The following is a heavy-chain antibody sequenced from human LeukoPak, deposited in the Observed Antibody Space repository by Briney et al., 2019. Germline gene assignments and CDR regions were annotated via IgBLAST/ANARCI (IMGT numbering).Heavy chain of an antibody. D-gene: IGHD6-13*01. CDR2: ISSSSSYT. CDR1: GFTFSDYY. J-gene: IGHJ4*02. Sequence: GGSLRLSCAASGFTFSDYYMSRIRQAPGKGLEWVSYISSSSSYTNYADSVKGRFTISRDNAKNSLYLQMNSLRAEDTAVYYFARMATAAATFYFDYWGQGALVTVSS. CDR3: ARMATAAATFYFDY. V-gene: IGHV3-11*03.